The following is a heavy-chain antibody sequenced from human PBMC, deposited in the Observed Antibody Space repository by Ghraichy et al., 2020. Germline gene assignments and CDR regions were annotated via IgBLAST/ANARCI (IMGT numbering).Heavy chain of an antibody. CDR3: AREKYYGDSSMDV. Sequence: SETLSLTCTVSGGSVSSGSYYWSWIRQPPGKGLEWIGYIYYSGSTNYNPSLKSRVTISVDTSKNQFSLKLSSVTAADTAVYYCAREKYYGDSSMDVWGQGTTVTVSS. CDR1: GGSVSSGSYY. CDR2: IYYSGST. J-gene: IGHJ6*02. V-gene: IGHV4-61*01. D-gene: IGHD4-17*01.